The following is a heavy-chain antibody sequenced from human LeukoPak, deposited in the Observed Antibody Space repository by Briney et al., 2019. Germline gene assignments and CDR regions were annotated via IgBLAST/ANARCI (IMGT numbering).Heavy chain of an antibody. V-gene: IGHV3-23*01. D-gene: IGHD3-10*01. Sequence: GGSLRLSCAASGFTFSSYAMSWVRQAPGKGLEWVSSIGGSGDSTFYADSVKGRFTISRDNSKNTLYLQMNSLRAEDTAVYYCAKSMARGVISGFDCWGQGTLVTVSS. CDR2: IGGSGDST. CDR3: AKSMARGVISGFDC. J-gene: IGHJ4*02. CDR1: GFTFSSYA.